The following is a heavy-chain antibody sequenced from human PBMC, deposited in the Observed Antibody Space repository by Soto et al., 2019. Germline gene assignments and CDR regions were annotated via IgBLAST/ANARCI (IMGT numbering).Heavy chain of an antibody. CDR2: ISYSGSNK. CDR1: GFAVSSSY. V-gene: IGHV3-30-3*01. D-gene: IGHD5-18*01. J-gene: IGHJ2*01. Sequence: GGSLRLSCAASGFAVSSSYMSWVRQAPGKGQWGAVISYSGSNKYYADSVKGRFTISRDNSKNTLYLQMNSLRAEDTAVYYCARDSGGYSYGFNWYFDLWGRGTLVTVSS. CDR3: ARDSGGYSYGFNWYFDL.